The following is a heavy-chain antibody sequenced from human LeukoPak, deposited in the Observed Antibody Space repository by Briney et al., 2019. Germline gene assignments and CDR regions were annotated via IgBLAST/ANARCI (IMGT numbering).Heavy chain of an antibody. V-gene: IGHV4-59*01. J-gene: IGHJ5*02. CDR1: GGSISSYY. D-gene: IGHD6-25*01. CDR3: ARDPSSGWFDP. CDR2: IYYSGST. Sequence: SETLSLTCTVSGGSISSYYWSWIRQPPGKGLEWIGYIYYSGSTNYNPSLKSRVTISVDTSKNQFSLKLSSVTAADTAVYYCARDPSSGWFDPWGQGTLVTVSS.